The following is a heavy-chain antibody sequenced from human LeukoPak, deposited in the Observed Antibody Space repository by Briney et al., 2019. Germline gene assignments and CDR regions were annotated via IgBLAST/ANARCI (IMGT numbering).Heavy chain of an antibody. CDR2: IYYSGST. CDR1: GGSISSGDYY. J-gene: IGHJ3*02. D-gene: IGHD3-16*01. Sequence: PSETLSLTCTVSGGSISSGDYYWSWIRQPPGEGLEWIGYIYYSGSTYYNPSLKSRVTMSVDTSKNQFSLKLSSVTAADTAVYYCARRGYDYVWGSYLDLGAFDIWGQGTMVTVSS. V-gene: IGHV4-30-4*01. CDR3: ARRGYDYVWGSYLDLGAFDI.